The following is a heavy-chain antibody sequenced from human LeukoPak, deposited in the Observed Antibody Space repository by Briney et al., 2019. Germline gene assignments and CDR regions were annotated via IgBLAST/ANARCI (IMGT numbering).Heavy chain of an antibody. V-gene: IGHV4-34*01. CDR2: VNHSGSP. CDR1: GGSFSGYY. CDR3: ARVGYCSGGSCYGAFDI. D-gene: IGHD2-15*01. J-gene: IGHJ3*02. Sequence: SETLSLTCAVYGGSFSGYYWSWIRQPPGKGLEWIGEVNHSGSPNYNPSLKSRVTISVDTSKNQFSLKLSSVTAADTAVYYCARVGYCSGGSCYGAFDIWGQGTMVTVSS.